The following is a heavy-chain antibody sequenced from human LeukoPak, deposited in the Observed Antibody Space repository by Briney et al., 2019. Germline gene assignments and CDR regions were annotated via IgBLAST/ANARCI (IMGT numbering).Heavy chain of an antibody. D-gene: IGHD3-10*01. J-gene: IGHJ3*02. CDR3: ARNLWFGESSDAFDM. CDR2: INPKSGGT. V-gene: IGHV1-2*02. CDR1: GYSFTGHY. Sequence: ASVKVSCKASGYSFTGHYMHWVRQAPGQGLEWMGWINPKSGGTNYAQKFQGRVTMTRDTSISTAYMDMSSLRSDDTAVYYCARNLWFGESSDAFDMWGQGTMVTVSP.